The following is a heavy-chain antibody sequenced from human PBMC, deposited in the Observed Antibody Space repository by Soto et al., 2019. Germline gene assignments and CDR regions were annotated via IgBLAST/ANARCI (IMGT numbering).Heavy chain of an antibody. V-gene: IGHV1-18*04. CDR1: GYTFTSYG. D-gene: IGHD6-19*01. CDR2: ISAYNGNT. CDR3: AREVDHLAVAGTEDFDY. Sequence: GASVKVSCKASGYTFTSYGISWVRQAPGQGLEWMGWISAYNGNTNYAQKLQGRVTMTTDTSTSTAYMELRSLRSDDTAVYYCAREVDHLAVAGTEDFDYWGQGTLVIVS. J-gene: IGHJ4*02.